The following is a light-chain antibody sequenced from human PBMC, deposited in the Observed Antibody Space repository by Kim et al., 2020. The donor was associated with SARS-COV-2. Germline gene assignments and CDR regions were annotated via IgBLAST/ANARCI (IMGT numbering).Light chain of an antibody. V-gene: IGKV3-15*01. CDR3: QHYSNWPRT. Sequence: VAPGESSSHSCRTSQSVSNDVAWYQQKPGQAPRLLIYDVSTRATDIPARFSGSGSGTDFSLTISSLQSEDFAVYYCQHYSNWPRTFGQGTKVDIK. CDR2: DVS. J-gene: IGKJ1*01. CDR1: QSVSND.